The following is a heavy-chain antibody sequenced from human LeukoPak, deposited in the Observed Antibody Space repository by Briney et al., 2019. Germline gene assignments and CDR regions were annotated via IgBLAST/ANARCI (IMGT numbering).Heavy chain of an antibody. Sequence: PSETLSLTCIVSGASISNTSYYWGWIRQPPGKGLEWIGNIYYSGSTYYNPSLKSRVTISIDTSENQFSLNLSSVTAADTAVYYCARHLWSSGWHLDYWGQGTLVTVSS. J-gene: IGHJ4*02. D-gene: IGHD6-19*01. CDR3: ARHLWSSGWHLDY. CDR1: GASISNTSYY. CDR2: IYYSGST. V-gene: IGHV4-39*01.